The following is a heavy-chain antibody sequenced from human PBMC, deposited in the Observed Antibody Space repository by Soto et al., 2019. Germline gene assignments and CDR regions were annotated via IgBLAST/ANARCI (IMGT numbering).Heavy chain of an antibody. J-gene: IGHJ5*02. D-gene: IGHD3-3*01. CDR1: GGSISSYY. Sequence: SETLSLTCTVSGGSISSYYWSWIRQPPGKGLEWIGYIYYSGSTNYNPSLKSRVTISVDTSKNQFSLKLSSVTAADTAVYYCARRITIFGVVTYNWFDPWGQGTLVTVSS. V-gene: IGHV4-59*01. CDR3: ARRITIFGVVTYNWFDP. CDR2: IYYSGST.